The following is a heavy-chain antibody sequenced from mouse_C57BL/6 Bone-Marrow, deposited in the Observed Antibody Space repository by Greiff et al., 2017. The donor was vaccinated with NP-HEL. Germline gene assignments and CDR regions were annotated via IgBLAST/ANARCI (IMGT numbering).Heavy chain of an antibody. CDR2: IYPGSGST. V-gene: IGHV1-55*01. CDR1: GYTFTSYW. Sequence: QVQLQQPGAELVKPGASVKMSCKASGYTFTSYWITWVKQRPGQGLEWIGDIYPGSGSTNYNEKFKSKATLTVDTSSSTAYMQLSSLTSEDAAVYYCARKQGRGDYFDYWGQGTTLTVSS. D-gene: IGHD4-1*01. CDR3: ARKQGRGDYFDY. J-gene: IGHJ2*01.